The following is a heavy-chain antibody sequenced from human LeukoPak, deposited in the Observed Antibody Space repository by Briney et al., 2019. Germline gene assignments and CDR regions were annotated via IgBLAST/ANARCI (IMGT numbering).Heavy chain of an antibody. CDR1: GGSISSDNW. D-gene: IGHD2-15*01. J-gene: IGHJ4*02. CDR2: IYHSGST. Sequence: SGTLSLTCAVSGGSISSDNWWSWVRQPPGKGLEWIGEIYHSGSTNYNPSLKSRVTISVDTSKNQFFLKLSSVTAADTAVYYCAREPYCSGGSCYSDFDYWGQGTLVTVSS. V-gene: IGHV4-4*02. CDR3: AREPYCSGGSCYSDFDY.